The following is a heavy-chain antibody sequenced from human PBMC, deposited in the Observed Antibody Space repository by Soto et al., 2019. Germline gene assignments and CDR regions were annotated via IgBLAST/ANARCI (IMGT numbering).Heavy chain of an antibody. J-gene: IGHJ3*02. CDR2: ISWNSGSI. CDR3: VITDQVDDAFDI. D-gene: IGHD3-10*01. CDR1: GFTFDDYA. V-gene: IGHV3-9*01. Sequence: EVQLVESGGGLVQPGRSLRLSCAASGFTFDDYAMHWVRQAPGKGLEWVSGISWNSGSIGYADSVKGRFTISRDNAKNSLYLEMNSLRAEDTALYYCVITDQVDDAFDIWGQGTMVTVSS.